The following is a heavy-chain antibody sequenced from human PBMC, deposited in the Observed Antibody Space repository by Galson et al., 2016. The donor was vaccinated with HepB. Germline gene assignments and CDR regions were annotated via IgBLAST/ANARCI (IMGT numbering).Heavy chain of an antibody. CDR1: GYTFTSYY. CDR3: GRDPINYGDESDY. D-gene: IGHD4-17*01. Sequence: SVKVSCKASGYTFTSYYVHWVRQAPGHGLEWMGIINPSGGNTTYAQKFQGRLTMTRDTSTSTVYMELSSLRSEDTAVYYCGRDPINYGDESDYWGQGTLVTVSS. CDR2: INPSGGNT. V-gene: IGHV1-46*01. J-gene: IGHJ4*02.